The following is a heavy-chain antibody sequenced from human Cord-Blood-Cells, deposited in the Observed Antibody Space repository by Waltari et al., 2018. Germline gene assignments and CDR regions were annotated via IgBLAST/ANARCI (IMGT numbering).Heavy chain of an antibody. V-gene: IGHV1-2*06. CDR3: AGCSSTSCYVAFDI. J-gene: IGHJ3*02. CDR2: INPNSGGT. D-gene: IGHD2-2*01. Sequence: QVQLVQSGAEVTKPGSSVKVSCKASGYTFTGYYMHWVRQAPGQGLEGMGRINPNSGGTNYAQKFQGRVTMTRDTSISTAYMELSRLRSDDTAVYYCAGCSSTSCYVAFDIWGQGTMVTVSS. CDR1: GYTFTGYY.